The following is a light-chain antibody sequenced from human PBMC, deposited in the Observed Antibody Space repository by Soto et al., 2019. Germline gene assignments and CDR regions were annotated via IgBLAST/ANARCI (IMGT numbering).Light chain of an antibody. CDR2: EVT. V-gene: IGLV2-14*01. CDR3: TSYTSSSTYV. J-gene: IGLJ1*01. CDR1: SSDVGGYDY. Sequence: QSVLTQPASVSGSPGQSITISCTGTSSDVGGYDYVSWYQQHPGKAPKFMIYEVTNRPSGVSHRFSSSKSGNTASLTISGLQAEDEADYYCTSYTSSSTYVFGTGTKVTVL.